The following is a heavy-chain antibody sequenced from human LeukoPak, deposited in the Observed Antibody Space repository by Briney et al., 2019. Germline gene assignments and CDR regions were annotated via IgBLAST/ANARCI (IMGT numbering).Heavy chain of an antibody. D-gene: IGHD4-17*01. Sequence: PSETLSLTCTVSGDSMNSHYWSWIRQPPGKGLEWIGYISYIGSTNYNPSLKSRVTISADTSKNQFSLKLSSVTAADTAVYYCARDPTTVTKGLDIWGKGTMVTVSS. CDR1: GDSMNSHY. V-gene: IGHV4-59*11. J-gene: IGHJ3*02. CDR2: ISYIGST. CDR3: ARDPTTVTKGLDI.